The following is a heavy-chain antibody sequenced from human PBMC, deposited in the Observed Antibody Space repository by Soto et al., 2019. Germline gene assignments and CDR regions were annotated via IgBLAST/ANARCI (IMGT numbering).Heavy chain of an antibody. D-gene: IGHD3-22*01. CDR3: ARDLYYYDSSAFDI. CDR2: IWYDGTKK. Sequence: GGSLRLSCAASGFTFSSYGLHWVRLAPGKGLEWVAVIWYDGTKKYYADSVKGRFTISRDNSKNTLYLEMNRLRAEDTAVYYCARDLYYYDSSAFDIWGQGTMVTVSS. CDR1: GFTFSSYG. V-gene: IGHV3-33*01. J-gene: IGHJ3*02.